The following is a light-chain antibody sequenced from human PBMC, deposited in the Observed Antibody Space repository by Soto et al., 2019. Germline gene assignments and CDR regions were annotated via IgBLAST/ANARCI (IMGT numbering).Light chain of an antibody. Sequence: QSVLTQPASVSGSPGQSITISCTGTSSDVGGYNYVSWYQQHPGKAPKLIIYNVSNRPSGVSNRVSGSKSGNTASLTISGLQAEDEGHYYCSSFTSSNTVLFGGGTKLTVL. CDR2: NVS. CDR1: SSDVGGYNY. V-gene: IGLV2-14*01. CDR3: SSFTSSNTVL. J-gene: IGLJ2*01.